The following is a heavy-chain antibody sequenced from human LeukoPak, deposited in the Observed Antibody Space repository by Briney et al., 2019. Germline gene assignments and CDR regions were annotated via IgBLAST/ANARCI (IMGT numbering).Heavy chain of an antibody. CDR3: ARLPPRYDSDYYYGMDV. CDR1: GXSISSSSYY. V-gene: IGHV4-39*01. J-gene: IGHJ6*02. D-gene: IGHD5-12*01. CDR2: IYYSGST. Sequence: PSETLSLTCTVSGXSISSSSYYWGWIRQPPGKGLEWIGSIYYSGSTYYNPSLKSRVTISVDTSKNQFSLKLSSVTAADTAVYYCARLPPRYDSDYYYGMDVWGQGTTVTVSS.